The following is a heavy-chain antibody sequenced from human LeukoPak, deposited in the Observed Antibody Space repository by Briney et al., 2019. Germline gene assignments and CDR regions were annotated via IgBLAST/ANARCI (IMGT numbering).Heavy chain of an antibody. D-gene: IGHD2-21*02. CDR2: ISAYNGNT. J-gene: IGHJ4*02. CDR3: AREFCGGDCYSGQYYFDY. Sequence: ASVKVSCKASGYTFTCYGISWVRQAPGQGLEWMGWISAYNGNTNYAQKLQGRVTMTTDTSTSTAYMELRNLRSDDTAVYYCAREFCGGDCYSGQYYFDYWGQGTLVTVSS. V-gene: IGHV1-18*01. CDR1: GYTFTCYG.